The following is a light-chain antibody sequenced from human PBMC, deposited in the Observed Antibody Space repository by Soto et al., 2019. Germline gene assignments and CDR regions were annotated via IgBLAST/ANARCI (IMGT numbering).Light chain of an antibody. V-gene: IGKV1-39*01. Sequence: DIQMTQSPSSLSASVGDRVTITCRASQSISSYLNWYQQKPGKVPKLLIYAASTLQSGVPSRFSGSGSGRDFTLTISSLEPEDFAVYYCQQRNNWRRGTFGQGTRLEI. J-gene: IGKJ5*01. CDR2: AAS. CDR1: QSISSY. CDR3: QQRNNWRRGT.